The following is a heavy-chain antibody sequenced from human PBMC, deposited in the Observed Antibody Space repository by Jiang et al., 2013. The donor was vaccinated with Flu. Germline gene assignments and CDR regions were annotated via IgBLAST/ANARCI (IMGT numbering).Heavy chain of an antibody. D-gene: IGHD3-22*01. Sequence: TCTVSGGSIRNYYWSWIRQPAGRDWSGLGISIPVGGSNYNPSLKSRVTMSVDTSKNQFSLKLTSVTAADTAVYYCAQDRSGYNWYDPWGPGTLVTVSS. CDR3: AQDRSGYNWYDP. CDR2: SIPVGG. CDR1: GGSIRNYY. V-gene: IGHV4-4*07. J-gene: IGHJ5*02.